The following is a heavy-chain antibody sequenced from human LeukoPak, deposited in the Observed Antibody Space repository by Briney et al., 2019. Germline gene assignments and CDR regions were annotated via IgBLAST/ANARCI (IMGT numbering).Heavy chain of an antibody. CDR2: IRGGISDT. V-gene: IGHV3-23*01. D-gene: IGHD3-10*01. CDR3: AKVQWFGELSAFDC. CDR1: GFTFASDA. J-gene: IGHJ4*02. Sequence: GGSLRLSCAASGFTFASDAMSWVRQAPGKGLEWVSGIRGGISDTYYADSVKGRFTISRDNSKNMLYLQMNSLTAEDTALYYCAKVQWFGELSAFDCWGQGTLVTVSS.